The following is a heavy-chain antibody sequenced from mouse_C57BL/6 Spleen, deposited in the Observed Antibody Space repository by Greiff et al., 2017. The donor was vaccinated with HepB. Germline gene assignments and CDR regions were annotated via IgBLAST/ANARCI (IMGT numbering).Heavy chain of an antibody. CDR3: ARGGDYDGVDY. Sequence: QVHVKQSGAELARPGASVKLSCKASGYTFTSYGISWVKQRTGQGLEWIGEIYPRSGNTYYNEKFKGKATLTADKSSSTAYMELRSLTSEDSAVYFCARGGDYDGVDYWGQGTTLTVSS. CDR2: IYPRSGNT. CDR1: GYTFTSYG. J-gene: IGHJ2*01. D-gene: IGHD2-4*01. V-gene: IGHV1-81*01.